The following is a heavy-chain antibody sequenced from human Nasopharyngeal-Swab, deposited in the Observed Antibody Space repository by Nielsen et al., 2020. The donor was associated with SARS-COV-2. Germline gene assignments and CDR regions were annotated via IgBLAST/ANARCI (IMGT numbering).Heavy chain of an antibody. CDR2: MYSDDRT. CDR3: ARGAYRLLDV. D-gene: IGHD3-16*01. V-gene: IGHV3-53*01. Sequence: GGSLRLSCAASDFTVIGNYMTWVRQAPGKGLEWVSVMYSDDRTDYSDSVRGRFTVSRDNSKNPLYLQMNVLGAEDTAVYYCARGAYRLLDVWGQGTPVTVS. CDR1: DFTVIGNY. J-gene: IGHJ6*02.